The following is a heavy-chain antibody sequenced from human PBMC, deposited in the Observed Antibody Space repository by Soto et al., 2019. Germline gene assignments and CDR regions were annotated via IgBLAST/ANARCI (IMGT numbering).Heavy chain of an antibody. CDR1: GYTFTSYG. CDR2: ISAYNGNT. Sequence: ASVKVSCKASGYTFTSYGISWVRQAPGQGLEWMGWISAYNGNTNYAQKFQGWVTMTRDTSISTAYMELSRLRSDDTAVYYCARDHSNVFRYFDGFPGSEQSMGWFDPWGQGTLVTVSS. D-gene: IGHD3-9*01. CDR3: ARDHSNVFRYFDGFPGSEQSMGWFDP. J-gene: IGHJ5*02. V-gene: IGHV1-18*01.